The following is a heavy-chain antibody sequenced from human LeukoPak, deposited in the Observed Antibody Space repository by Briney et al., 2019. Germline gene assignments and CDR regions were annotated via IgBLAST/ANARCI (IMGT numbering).Heavy chain of an antibody. V-gene: IGHV1-69*06. CDR1: GGTFSSYA. CDR2: IIPIFGTA. CDR3: AREGSPIAVAGTSYYFDY. D-gene: IGHD6-19*01. Sequence: ASVKVSCKASGGTFSSYAISWVRQAPGQGLEWMGGIIPIFGTANYAQKFQGRVTITADKSTSTAYMELGSLRSEDTAVYYCAREGSPIAVAGTSYYFDYWGQGTLVTVSS. J-gene: IGHJ4*02.